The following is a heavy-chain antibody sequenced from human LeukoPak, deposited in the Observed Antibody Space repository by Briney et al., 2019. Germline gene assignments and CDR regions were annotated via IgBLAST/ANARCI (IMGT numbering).Heavy chain of an antibody. CDR3: ARGPMTMFGGALNWFDP. J-gene: IGHJ5*02. CDR2: VYYSGST. Sequence: SETLSLTCTVSGGSIGSQSYYWGWIRQPPGKGLEWIGSVYYSGSTYYNPSVKGRATISVDASKNQFSLKLNSVNAADTAIYYCARGPMTMFGGALNWFDPWGQGTLVTVSS. CDR1: GGSIGSQSYY. V-gene: IGHV4-39*07. D-gene: IGHD3-16*01.